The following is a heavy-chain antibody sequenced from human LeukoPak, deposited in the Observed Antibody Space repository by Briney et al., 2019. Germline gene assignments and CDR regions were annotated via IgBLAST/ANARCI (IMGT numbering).Heavy chain of an antibody. J-gene: IGHJ4*02. D-gene: IGHD3-22*01. CDR2: ISSNGGTT. CDR3: ARSSGYGYYFDY. V-gene: IGHV3-64*01. Sequence: PGGSLRLSCAASGFTFSSYVMYWVRQAPGKGLEYVSAISSNGGTTHYGNSVKGRFTISRDNSKNTLYLRMGSLRAEDMAVYFCARSSGYGYYFDYWGQGTLVTVSS. CDR1: GFTFSSYV.